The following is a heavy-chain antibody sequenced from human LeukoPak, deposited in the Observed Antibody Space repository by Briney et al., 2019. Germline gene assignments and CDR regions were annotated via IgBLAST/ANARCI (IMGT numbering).Heavy chain of an antibody. CDR2: ISSGGGST. V-gene: IGHV3-23*01. CDR1: GFTFSSYA. CDR3: ANARGTSSSYFDL. J-gene: IGHJ2*01. Sequence: GGSLGLSCAASGFTFSSYAMGWVRQPPGKGLEWVSGISSGGGSTYYTDSMKGRLTISRDNSKNTLYLQMNSLTAEDTALYYCANARGTSSSYFDLWGRGTLVTVSS. D-gene: IGHD6-6*01.